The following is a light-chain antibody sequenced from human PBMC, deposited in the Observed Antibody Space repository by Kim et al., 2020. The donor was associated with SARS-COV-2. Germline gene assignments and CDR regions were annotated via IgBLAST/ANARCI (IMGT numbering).Light chain of an antibody. CDR1: DIGSKS. Sequence: PGKTARSACGGNDIGSKSVPLYQQKPGQATVLVIYYDSDRPSGIPERFSGSNSGNTATLTISRVEAGDEADYYCQVWDSSSDHYVFGTGTKVTVL. J-gene: IGLJ1*01. CDR2: YDS. V-gene: IGLV3-21*04. CDR3: QVWDSSSDHYV.